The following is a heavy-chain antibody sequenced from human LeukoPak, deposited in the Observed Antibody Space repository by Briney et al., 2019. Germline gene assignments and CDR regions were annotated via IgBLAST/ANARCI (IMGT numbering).Heavy chain of an antibody. D-gene: IGHD3-10*01. CDR3: ARRDYVLLWFGESGNFDY. V-gene: IGHV4-39*01. CDR1: GFTFSSYA. J-gene: IGHJ4*02. Sequence: GSLRLSCAASGFTFSSYAMSWVRQPPGKGLEWIGSIYYSGSTYYNPSLKSRVTISVDTSKNQFSLKLSSVTAADTAVYYCARRDYVLLWFGESGNFDYWGQGTLVTVSS. CDR2: IYYSGST.